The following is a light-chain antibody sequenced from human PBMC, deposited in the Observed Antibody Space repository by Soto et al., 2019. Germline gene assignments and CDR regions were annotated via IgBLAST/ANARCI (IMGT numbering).Light chain of an antibody. CDR2: ENS. J-gene: IGLJ3*02. CDR1: SGSIANNY. V-gene: IGLV6-57*01. CDR3: QSYDSDTGV. Sequence: NFMLTQPHSVSQSPGKTVTISCTRSSGSIANNYVQWYQQRQGSSPTTVIYENSQRPSGVPDRFSGSIDSSSNSASLTVSGLKTEDEADYSCQSYDSDTGVFGGGTKVTVL.